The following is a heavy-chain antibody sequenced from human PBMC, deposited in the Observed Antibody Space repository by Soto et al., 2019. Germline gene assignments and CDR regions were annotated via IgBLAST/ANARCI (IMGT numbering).Heavy chain of an antibody. V-gene: IGHV1-18*04. CDR2: ISAYNGNT. Sequence: GASVKSCKASGYTFTSYGISWVRQAPGQGLEWMGWISAYNGNTNYAQKLQGRVTMTTDTSTSTAYMELRSLRSDDTAVYYCARDFASSSWNYFDYWGQGTLVTVSS. CDR3: ARDFASSSWNYFDY. J-gene: IGHJ4*02. D-gene: IGHD6-13*01. CDR1: GYTFTSYG.